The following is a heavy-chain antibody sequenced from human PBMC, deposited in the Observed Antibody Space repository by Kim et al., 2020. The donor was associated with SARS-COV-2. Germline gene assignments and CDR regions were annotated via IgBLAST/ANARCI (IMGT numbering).Heavy chain of an antibody. V-gene: IGHV4-39*07. J-gene: IGHJ4*02. CDR2: IYYSGST. CDR3: ARDRPSIPPWIQLWLYDY. Sequence: SETLSLTCTVSGGSISSSSYYWGWIRQPPGKGLEWIGSIYYSGSTYYNPSLKSRVTISVDTSKNQFSLKLSSVAAADTAVYYCARDRPSIPPWIQLWLYDYWGQGTLVTVSS. D-gene: IGHD5-18*01. CDR1: GGSISSSSYY.